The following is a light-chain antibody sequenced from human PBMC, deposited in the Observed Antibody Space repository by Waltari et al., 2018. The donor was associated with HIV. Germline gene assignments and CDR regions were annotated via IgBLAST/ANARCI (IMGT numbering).Light chain of an antibody. CDR3: QSYDSSLSGSEV. V-gene: IGLV1-40*01. Sequence: QSVLTQPPSVSGAPGQRVTISCTGSSSHIGAGYDVHWYQQLPGTAPKLLTYGNSNRPSGVPDRFSGSKSGTSASLAITGLQAEDEADYYCQSYDSSLSGSEVFGGGTKLTVL. J-gene: IGLJ2*01. CDR2: GNS. CDR1: SSHIGAGYD.